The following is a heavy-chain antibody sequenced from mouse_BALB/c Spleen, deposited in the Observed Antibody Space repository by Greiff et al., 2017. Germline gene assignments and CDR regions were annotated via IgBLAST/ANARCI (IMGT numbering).Heavy chain of an antibody. CDR1: GFSLTSYG. Sequence: QVQLKESGPGLVQPSQSLSITCTASGFSLTSYGVHWVRQSPGKGLEWLGVIWSGGSTDDNAAFISILSISKDNSKSQVFFKMNRLQANDTAIYYCARNYAVTSAMDYWGQGTSVTVSS. D-gene: IGHD2-1*01. V-gene: IGHV2-2*02. J-gene: IGHJ4*01. CDR2: IWSGGST. CDR3: ARNYAVTSAMDY.